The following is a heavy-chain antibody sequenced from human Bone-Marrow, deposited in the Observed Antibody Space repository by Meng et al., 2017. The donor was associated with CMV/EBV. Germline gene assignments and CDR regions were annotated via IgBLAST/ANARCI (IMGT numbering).Heavy chain of an antibody. CDR3: TRSPRSSSSPFDY. V-gene: IGHV4-39*07. CDR2: IYYSGST. D-gene: IGHD6-6*01. J-gene: IGHJ4*02. CDR1: GGSISSSSYY. Sequence: SETLSLTCTVSGGSISSSSYYWGWIRQPPGRGLEWIGSIYYSGSTYYNPSLKSRVTIPVDTSKNQFSLKLSSVTAADTAVYYCTRSPRSSSSPFDYWGQGTLVTVSS.